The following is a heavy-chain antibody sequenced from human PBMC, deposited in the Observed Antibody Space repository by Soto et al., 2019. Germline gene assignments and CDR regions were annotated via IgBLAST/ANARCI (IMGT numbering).Heavy chain of an antibody. Sequence: EVQLLESGGGLVQPGGSPRLSCAASGFSFSNYVMSWVRQPPGKGLEWVSSISAGGENTYYADSVKGRFTISRDKSKNKVDLQMYSLRAEDTAVYYCASRYYMDVWGKGTTVTVSS. J-gene: IGHJ6*03. CDR2: ISAGGENT. CDR3: ASRYYMDV. V-gene: IGHV3-23*01. CDR1: GFSFSNYV.